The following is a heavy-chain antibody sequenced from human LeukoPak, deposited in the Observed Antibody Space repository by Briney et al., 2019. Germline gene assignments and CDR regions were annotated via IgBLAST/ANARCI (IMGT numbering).Heavy chain of an antibody. J-gene: IGHJ4*02. CDR3: ARTRSSWYRGGFDY. V-gene: IGHV4-34*01. D-gene: IGHD6-13*01. Sequence: SETLSLTCAVYGGSFSGYNWSWIRQPPGKGLEWIGEINHSGSTNYNPSLKSRVTKLVDTSKNQFSLKLRSVPAADTAVYFCARTRSSWYRGGFDYWGQGTLVTVSS. CDR1: GGSFSGYN. CDR2: INHSGST.